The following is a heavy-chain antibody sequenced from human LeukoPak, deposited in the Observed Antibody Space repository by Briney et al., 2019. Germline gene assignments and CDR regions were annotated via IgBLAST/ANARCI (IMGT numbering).Heavy chain of an antibody. CDR2: ISYGGST. J-gene: IGHJ4*02. CDR3: VRADNYESFDYFDY. CDR1: SDSISSYY. D-gene: IGHD3-22*01. V-gene: IGHV4-59*01. Sequence: SETLSLTCADSSDSISSYYWRWIRQPPGKGLEWIAYISYGGSTNYNPSLKSRVTISADTSKNQFSLKLGSVTAADTAVYYCVRADNYESFDYFDYWGQGTLVTVSS.